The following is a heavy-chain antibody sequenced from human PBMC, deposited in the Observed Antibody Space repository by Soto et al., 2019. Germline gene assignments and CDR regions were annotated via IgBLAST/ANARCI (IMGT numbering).Heavy chain of an antibody. CDR2: ISSSSSYI. J-gene: IGHJ6*02. V-gene: IGHV3-21*01. D-gene: IGHD6-6*01. Sequence: EVQLVESGGGLVKPGGSLRLSCAASGFTFSSYSMNWVRQAPGKGLEWVSSISSSSSYIYYADSVKGRFTISRDNAKNSLYLQMNSLSAEDTAVYYCARDEAIAARPAGMDVWGQGTTVTVSS. CDR1: GFTFSSYS. CDR3: ARDEAIAARPAGMDV.